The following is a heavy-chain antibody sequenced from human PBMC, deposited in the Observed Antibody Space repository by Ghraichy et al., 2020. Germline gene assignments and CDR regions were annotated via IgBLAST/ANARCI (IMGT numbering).Heavy chain of an antibody. D-gene: IGHD5-24*01. CDR3: ATRNPDGLYLPLDF. CDR2: ISGSGGST. V-gene: IGHV3-23*01. Sequence: GESLNISCAASGFTFSNYAMSWVRQAPGKGLEWVSSISGSGGSTYYADSVKGRFTISRDNSKSTLFLQMNSLRVEDMGLYYCATRNPDGLYLPLDFWGQGTLFTVSS. CDR1: GFTFSNYA. J-gene: IGHJ4*02.